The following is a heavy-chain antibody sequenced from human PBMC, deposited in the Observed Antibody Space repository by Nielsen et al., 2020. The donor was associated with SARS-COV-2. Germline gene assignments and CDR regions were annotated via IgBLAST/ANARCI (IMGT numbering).Heavy chain of an antibody. D-gene: IGHD4/OR15-4a*01. V-gene: IGHV4-34*01. J-gene: IGHJ6*02. CDR3: ARPAYGAPLDD. CDR2: INHTGKT. Sequence: SETLSLTCAVYGGSVSGYYWSWTRQPPGKGLEWIGEINHTGKTNYTPSLKSRVTISVDTSKNQFSLKLTSVTAADTAVYYCARPAYGAPLDDWGQGTTVTVSS. CDR1: GGSVSGYY.